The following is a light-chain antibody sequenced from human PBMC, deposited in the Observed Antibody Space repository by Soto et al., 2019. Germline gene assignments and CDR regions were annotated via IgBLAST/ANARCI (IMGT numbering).Light chain of an antibody. CDR1: QSVNSY. Sequence: EKVMTQSPATLSMSPGERATLSCRASQSVNSYLAWYQQKPGQAPRLLIYGASTRATGIPARFSVSGSGTEFTLTITSLQSEDFAVYYCQQYTNWPSWTFGQGTKVEIK. CDR2: GAS. J-gene: IGKJ1*01. CDR3: QQYTNWPSWT. V-gene: IGKV3-15*01.